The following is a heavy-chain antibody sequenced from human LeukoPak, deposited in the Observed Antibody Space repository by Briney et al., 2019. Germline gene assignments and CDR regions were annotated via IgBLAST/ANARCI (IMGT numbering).Heavy chain of an antibody. CDR3: ARVYYSSPRAWFDY. CDR2: INPSGGST. D-gene: IGHD6-13*01. J-gene: IGHJ5*01. Sequence: ASVKVSCKTSGYTFINYYMHWVRQAPGQGLEWMGIINPSGGSTTYAQKFQGRVTMTRDMSTSTVYMELSSLRSEDSAVYYCARVYYSSPRAWFDYWGQGTLVTVSS. CDR1: GYTFINYY. V-gene: IGHV1-46*01.